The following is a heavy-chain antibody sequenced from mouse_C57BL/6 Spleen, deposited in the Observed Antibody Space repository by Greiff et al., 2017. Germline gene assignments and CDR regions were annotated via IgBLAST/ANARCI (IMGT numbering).Heavy chain of an antibody. J-gene: IGHJ1*03. CDR3: ARGSTTVVERSYWYFDV. V-gene: IGHV1-72*01. D-gene: IGHD1-1*01. CDR2: IDPNSGGT. Sequence: VQLQQPGAELVKPGASVKLSCKASGYTFTSYWMHWVKQRPGRGLEWIGRIDPNSGGTKYNEKFKSKATLTVDKPSSTAYMQLSSLTSEDSAVYYCARGSTTVVERSYWYFDVWGTGTTVTVSS. CDR1: GYTFTSYW.